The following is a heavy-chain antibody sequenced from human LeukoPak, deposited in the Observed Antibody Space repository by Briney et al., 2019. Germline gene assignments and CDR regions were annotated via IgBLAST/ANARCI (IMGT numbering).Heavy chain of an antibody. V-gene: IGHV3-30-3*01. Sequence: GGSLRLSCAACGFTFSSYDMQWVRQAPGKGREGVAVISYDGSNKYYADSVKGRFTISRDNSKNTLYLQMNSLRAEDTAVYYCARERLDSSGFDYWGQGTLVTVSS. CDR2: ISYDGSNK. CDR1: GFTFSSYD. J-gene: IGHJ4*02. CDR3: ARERLDSSGFDY. D-gene: IGHD3-22*01.